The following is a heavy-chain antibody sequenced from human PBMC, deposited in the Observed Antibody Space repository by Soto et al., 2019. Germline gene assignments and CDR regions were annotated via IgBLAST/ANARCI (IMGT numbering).Heavy chain of an antibody. CDR1: GFTVSGNY. J-gene: IGHJ5*02. Sequence: GGSLRLSCAASGFTVSGNYMGWVRQAPGKGLDWVSAIYSGGSTLYADSARGRFTISVDTSKNQFSLKLSSVTAADTAVYYCASAYYDFWSGYLGWFDPWGQGTLVTVSS. CDR2: IYSGGST. D-gene: IGHD3-3*01. CDR3: ASAYYDFWSGYLGWFDP. V-gene: IGHV3-53*05.